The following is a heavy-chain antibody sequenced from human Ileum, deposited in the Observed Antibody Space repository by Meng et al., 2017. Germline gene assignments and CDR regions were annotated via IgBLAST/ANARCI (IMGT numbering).Heavy chain of an antibody. CDR1: GGSISSSFH. D-gene: IGHD2-15*01. Sequence: LREPGPGLVEPSGTLSLPFPVSGGSISSSFHWSWVRQSPGKGLEWIGQIYLAGSPNYNPSLESRVTISVDKSKNQFSLRLTSVTAADTAIFYCVRHGGKYFDSWGQGTLVTVSS. CDR3: VRHGGKYFDS. V-gene: IGHV4-4*02. CDR2: IYLAGSP. J-gene: IGHJ4*02.